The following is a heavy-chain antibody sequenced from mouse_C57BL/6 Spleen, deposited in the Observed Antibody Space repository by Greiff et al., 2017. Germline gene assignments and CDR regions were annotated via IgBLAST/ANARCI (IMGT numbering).Heavy chain of an antibody. Sequence: EVQLQQSGPELVKPGASVKISCKASGYTFTDYYMNWVKQSHGKSLEWIGDINPNNGGTSYNQKFKGKATLTVDKSSSTAYMELRSLTSEDSAVYYCARSSYDGYPYYFDYWGQGTTLTVSS. V-gene: IGHV1-26*01. CDR1: GYTFTDYY. D-gene: IGHD2-3*01. CDR3: ARSSYDGYPYYFDY. CDR2: INPNNGGT. J-gene: IGHJ2*01.